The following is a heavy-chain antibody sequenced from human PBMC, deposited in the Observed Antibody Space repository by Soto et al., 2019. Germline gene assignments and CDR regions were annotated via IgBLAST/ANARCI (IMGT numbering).Heavy chain of an antibody. J-gene: IGHJ6*02. CDR1: GGTFSSYA. CDR2: IIPIFGTA. V-gene: IGHV1-69*06. D-gene: IGHD6-13*01. Sequence: GASVKVSCKASGGTFSSYAISWVRQAPGQGLGWMGGIIPIFGTANYAQKFQGRVTITADKSTSTAYMELSSLRSEDTAVYYCARDRIAAAGSSYYYYGMDVWGQGTTVTVSS. CDR3: ARDRIAAAGSSYYYYGMDV.